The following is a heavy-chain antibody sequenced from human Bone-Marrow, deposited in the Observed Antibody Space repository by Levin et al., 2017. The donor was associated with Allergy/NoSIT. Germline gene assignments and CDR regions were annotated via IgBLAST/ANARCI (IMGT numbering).Heavy chain of an antibody. CDR3: ARGEYGSGSLHPNGRMDV. Sequence: GESLKISCAASGFTFSDYYMTWIRQRPGKGLDSVAYISSDGMTVNYGESVKGRFTIFRDNAKNSLYLEMNSLRAEDTAVYYCARGEYGSGSLHPNGRMDVWGQGTTVSVSS. V-gene: IGHV3-11*01. CDR1: GFTFSDYY. J-gene: IGHJ6*02. CDR2: ISSDGMTV. D-gene: IGHD3-10*01.